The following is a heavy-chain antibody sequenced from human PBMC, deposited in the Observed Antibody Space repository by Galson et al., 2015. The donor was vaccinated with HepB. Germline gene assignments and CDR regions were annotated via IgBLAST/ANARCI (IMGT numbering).Heavy chain of an antibody. CDR3: VNGAGGNAFDI. D-gene: IGHD3-16*01. V-gene: IGHV3-7*01. CDR2: IKQDGSEK. Sequence: SLRLSCAASGFTFSSYWMSWVRQAPGKWLEWVANIKQDGSEKYYVDSVKGRFTISRDNSKNTLYLQMSSLRAEDTAVYYCVNGAGGNAFDIWGQGTMVTVSS. CDR1: GFTFSSYW. J-gene: IGHJ3*02.